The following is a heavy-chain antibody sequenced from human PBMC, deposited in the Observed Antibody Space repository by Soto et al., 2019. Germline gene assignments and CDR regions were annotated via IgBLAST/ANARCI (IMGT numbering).Heavy chain of an antibody. CDR2: ISGSGGST. CDR1: GFTFSSYA. CDR3: AKDHGARLLWFGDYDTSRAY. V-gene: IGHV3-23*01. J-gene: IGHJ4*02. D-gene: IGHD3-10*01. Sequence: AGGSLRLSCAASGFTFSSYAMSWVRQAPGKGLEWVSAISGSGGSTYYADSVKGRFTISRDNSKNTLYLQMNSLGAEDTAVYYCAKDHGARLLWFGDYDTSRAYWGQGTLVTVSS.